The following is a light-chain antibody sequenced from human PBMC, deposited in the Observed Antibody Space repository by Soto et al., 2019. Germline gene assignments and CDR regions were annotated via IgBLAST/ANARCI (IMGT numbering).Light chain of an antibody. V-gene: IGLV2-14*01. Sequence: QSVLTQPASVSGSPGQSITISCTGTRTDVGGYNFVSWYQQHLGKAPKLIIYEVSNRPSGVSNRFSGSKSDNTASLTISGLQAEDEADYYCCSYVSSKTYVFGTGTKV. J-gene: IGLJ1*01. CDR3: CSYVSSKTYV. CDR2: EVS. CDR1: RTDVGGYNF.